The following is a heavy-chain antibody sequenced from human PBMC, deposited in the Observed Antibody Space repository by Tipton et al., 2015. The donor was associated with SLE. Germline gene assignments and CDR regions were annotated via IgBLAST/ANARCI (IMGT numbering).Heavy chain of an antibody. J-gene: IGHJ2*01. Sequence: GSLRLSCAVSGFTFSSYSMNWVRQAPGKGLEWVSYINSNSSTIYYADSVKGRFTISRDNAKNSLFLQMNSLRAEDTAVYYCAKVGPRRRDGWRVGNYWYFDLWGRGTLVTVSS. CDR1: GFTFSSYS. CDR2: INSNSSTI. D-gene: IGHD5-24*01. V-gene: IGHV3-48*01. CDR3: AKVGPRRRDGWRVGNYWYFDL.